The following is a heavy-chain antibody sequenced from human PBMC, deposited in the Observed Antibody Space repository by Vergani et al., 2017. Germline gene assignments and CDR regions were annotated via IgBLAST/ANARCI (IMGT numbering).Heavy chain of an antibody. V-gene: IGHV4-59*01. Sequence: QVQLQESGPGLVTPSETLSLTCTVSGGSISSYYWSWIRPPPGKGLEWIGYIYYSGSTNYNPSLKSRVTISVDTSKNQFSLKLSSVTAADTAVYYCASQPGGGYFDYWGQGTLVTVSS. D-gene: IGHD1-26*01. J-gene: IGHJ4*02. CDR2: IYYSGST. CDR1: GGSISSYY. CDR3: ASQPGGGYFDY.